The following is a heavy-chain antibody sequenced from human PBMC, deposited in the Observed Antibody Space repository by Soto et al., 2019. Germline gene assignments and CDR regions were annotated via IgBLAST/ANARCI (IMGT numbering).Heavy chain of an antibody. V-gene: IGHV1-69*13. CDR3: ARVDGPYSGSPHNYYYYGMDV. CDR1: GGTFSSYA. Sequence: SVNVSCKASGGTFSSYAISWVRQAPGQGLEWMGGIIPIFGTANYAQKFQGRVTITADESTSTAYMELSSLRSEDTAVYYCARVDGPYSGSPHNYYYYGMDVWGQGTTVTVSS. CDR2: IIPIFGTA. D-gene: IGHD1-26*01. J-gene: IGHJ6*02.